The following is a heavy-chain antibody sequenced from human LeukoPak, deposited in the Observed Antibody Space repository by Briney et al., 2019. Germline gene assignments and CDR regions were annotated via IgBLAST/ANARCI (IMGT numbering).Heavy chain of an antibody. V-gene: IGHV4-59*13. Sequence: SETLSLTCTVSGGSLTSYYWSWIRQPPGKGLEWIGYIYYSGITNYNPSLKSRVTISIDTSKNQFSLKLRSITAADTAVHYCARGELSLESWGQGTLVTVSS. CDR1: GGSLTSYY. J-gene: IGHJ5*02. CDR3: ARGELSLES. CDR2: IYYSGIT. D-gene: IGHD1-7*01.